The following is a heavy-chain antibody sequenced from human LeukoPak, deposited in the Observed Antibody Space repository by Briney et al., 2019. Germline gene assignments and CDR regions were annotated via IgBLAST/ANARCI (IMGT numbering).Heavy chain of an antibody. V-gene: IGHV4-30-2*01. Sequence: SETLSLTCAVSGGSISSGGYSWSWIRQPPGKGLEWIGYIYHSGSTYYNPSLKSRVTISVDRSKNQFSLKLSSVTAADTAVYYCAREVVVAATPQGLDVWGQGTTVTVSS. D-gene: IGHD2-15*01. J-gene: IGHJ6*02. CDR3: AREVVVAATPQGLDV. CDR1: GGSISSGGYS. CDR2: IYHSGST.